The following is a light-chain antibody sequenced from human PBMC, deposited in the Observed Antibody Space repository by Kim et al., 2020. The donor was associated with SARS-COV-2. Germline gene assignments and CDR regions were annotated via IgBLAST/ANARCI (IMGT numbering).Light chain of an antibody. J-gene: IGLJ1*01. CDR3: QSYDSSLSARYV. CDR1: TSNIGAGYD. CDR2: GNS. Sequence: VTVSGTGSTSNIGAGYDVHWYQQLPGTAPKLLIYGNSNRPSGVPDRFSGSKSGTSASLAITGLQAEDEADYYCQSYDSSLSARYVFGTGTKVTVL. V-gene: IGLV1-40*01.